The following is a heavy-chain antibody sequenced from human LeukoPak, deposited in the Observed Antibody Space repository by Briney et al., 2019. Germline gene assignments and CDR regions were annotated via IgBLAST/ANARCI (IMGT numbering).Heavy chain of an antibody. CDR1: GFTFSSYS. CDR3: ARPITVTTENWFDP. J-gene: IGHJ5*02. D-gene: IGHD4-17*01. V-gene: IGHV3-21*01. Sequence: GGSLRLSCAASGFTFSSYSMNWVRQAPGKGLGWVSSISSSSSYIYYADSVKGRFTISRDNAKNSLYLQMNSLRAEDTAVYYCARPITVTTENWFDPWGQGTLVTVSS. CDR2: ISSSSSYI.